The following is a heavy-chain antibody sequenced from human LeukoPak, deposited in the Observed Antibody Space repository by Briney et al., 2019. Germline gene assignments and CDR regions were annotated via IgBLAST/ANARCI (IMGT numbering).Heavy chain of an antibody. D-gene: IGHD6-13*01. V-gene: IGHV3-21*01. CDR3: ARESGVFIAAAIDY. J-gene: IGHJ4*02. Sequence: GGSLRLSCAASGFTFSSYSMNWVRQAPGKGLEWVSSISSSSSYIYYADSVKGRFTISRDNAKNSLYLQMNSLRAEDTAVYYCARESGVFIAAAIDYRGQGTLVTVSS. CDR1: GFTFSSYS. CDR2: ISSSSSYI.